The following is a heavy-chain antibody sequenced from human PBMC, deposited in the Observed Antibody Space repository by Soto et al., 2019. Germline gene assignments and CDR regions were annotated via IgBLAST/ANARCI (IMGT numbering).Heavy chain of an antibody. D-gene: IGHD6-13*01. CDR2: IKPDGSDK. CDR3: AKDARGSSWYVYAFDI. CDR1: GFTFSTSW. V-gene: IGHV3-7*01. J-gene: IGHJ3*02. Sequence: PGGSLRLSCTASGFTFSTSWMTWIRQAPGKGLEWVAQIKPDGSDKSYVDSMKGRFTISRDNSKNTLYLQMNSLRAEDTAVYYCAKDARGSSWYVYAFDIWGQGTMVTVS.